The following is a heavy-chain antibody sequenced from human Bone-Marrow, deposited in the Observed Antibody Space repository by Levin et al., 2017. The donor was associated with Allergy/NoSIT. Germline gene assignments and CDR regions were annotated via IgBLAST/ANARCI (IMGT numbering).Heavy chain of an antibody. J-gene: IGHJ4*02. CDR3: AGGYRWN. Sequence: GESLKISCAASGFNFNNYEMNWVRQAPGKGLEWVAYIGSGSITVYYTDSVKGRFTISRDNTKNSVYLQMNSLRAEDTAIYYCAGGYRWNWGQGTLVTVSS. CDR2: IGSGSITV. CDR1: GFNFNNYE. D-gene: IGHD3-16*02. V-gene: IGHV3-48*03.